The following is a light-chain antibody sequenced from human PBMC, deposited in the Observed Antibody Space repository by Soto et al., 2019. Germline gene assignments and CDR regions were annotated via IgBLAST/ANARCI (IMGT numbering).Light chain of an antibody. Sequence: DIVMTQSPDSLAVSLGERATINCRSGQSVLYSSNNKNYLAWYQQKPGQSPKLLIYWASTRESGVPDRFSGSGSGTDFTLTISSLQAEDVAVYYCQQYYNSPLTFGGGTKVAIK. CDR1: QSVLYSSNNKNY. J-gene: IGKJ4*02. CDR3: QQYYNSPLT. CDR2: WAS. V-gene: IGKV4-1*01.